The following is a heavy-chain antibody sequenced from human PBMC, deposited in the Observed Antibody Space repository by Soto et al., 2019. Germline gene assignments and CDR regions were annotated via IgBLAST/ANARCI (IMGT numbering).Heavy chain of an antibody. D-gene: IGHD2-8*01. CDR3: AALGVNFDH. CDR1: GFTFTSSA. Sequence: GXSVKVSCKASGFTFTSSAVQWVRQARGQRLEWIGWIGVGSGNRHYAQKFQERVTITRDMSTNTAYMELSSLRSEDTAVYYCAALGVNFDHWGQGPLVTVSS. V-gene: IGHV1-58*01. J-gene: IGHJ4*02. CDR2: IGVGSGNR.